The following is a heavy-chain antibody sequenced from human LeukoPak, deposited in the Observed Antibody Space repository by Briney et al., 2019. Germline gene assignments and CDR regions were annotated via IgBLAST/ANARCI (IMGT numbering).Heavy chain of an antibody. CDR1: GGSISSSIYY. D-gene: IGHD3-10*01. V-gene: IGHV4-61*05. Sequence: SETLSLTCIVSGGSISSSIYYWAWVRQPPGKGLEFIGYIYYTGSTNYNPSLKSRVTISVDTSKNQFSLKLSSVTAADTAVYYCARARNTSGFYFYYYMDVWGTGTAVAVSS. CDR3: ARARNTSGFYFYYYMDV. CDR2: IYYTGST. J-gene: IGHJ6*03.